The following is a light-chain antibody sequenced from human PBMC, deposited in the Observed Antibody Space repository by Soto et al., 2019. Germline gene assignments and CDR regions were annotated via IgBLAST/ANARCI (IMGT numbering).Light chain of an antibody. V-gene: IGKV1-39*01. CDR1: QSISGS. CDR3: QQSYRTPT. CDR2: GAS. J-gene: IGKJ5*01. Sequence: DIQMTQCPSSLSSPVIHRVTITRRASQSISGSFNWYQQKRGKATKILIYGASTLQSGVPSRFSGSGSGADYTITIRSLPPEDFATYYCQQSYRTPTCGQGTRLEIK.